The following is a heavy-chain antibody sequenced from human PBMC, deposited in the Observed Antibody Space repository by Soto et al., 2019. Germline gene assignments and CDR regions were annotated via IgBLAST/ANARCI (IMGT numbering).Heavy chain of an antibody. CDR1: GVSFSDYY. CDR2: ITHSGSII. D-gene: IGHD6-19*01. Sequence: QVQLVESGGGLVKPGGSLRLSYAASGVSFSDYYMSWIRQAPGKGLECVSYITHSGSIIHYADSVKGRFTISRDNTKNSLYLQMNSLRAEDTAVYYCARLAVAGTHYFDNWGQGTLVTVSS. J-gene: IGHJ4*02. V-gene: IGHV3-11*01. CDR3: ARLAVAGTHYFDN.